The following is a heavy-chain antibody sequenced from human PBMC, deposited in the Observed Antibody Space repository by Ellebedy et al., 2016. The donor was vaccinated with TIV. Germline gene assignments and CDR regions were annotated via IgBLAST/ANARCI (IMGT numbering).Heavy chain of an antibody. CDR2: IIPLFDVR. Sequence: SVKVSCKASGGTFGNYAISWVRQAPGQGLEWLGRIIPLFDVRDYAQELQGRVTITADESTSTAYMELSSLRSEDTAVYFCARNSDIILVPSAYASSFDIWGQGTMVTISS. V-gene: IGHV1-69*13. J-gene: IGHJ3*02. CDR3: ARNSDIILVPSAYASSFDI. CDR1: GGTFGNYA. D-gene: IGHD2-8*02.